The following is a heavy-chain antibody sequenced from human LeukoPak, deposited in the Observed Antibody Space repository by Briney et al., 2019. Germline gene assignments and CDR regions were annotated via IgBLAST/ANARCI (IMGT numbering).Heavy chain of an antibody. J-gene: IGHJ4*02. CDR2: IYHSVST. D-gene: IGHD4-23*01. Sequence: SETLSLTCTVSGYSISSGYYWGWIRQPPGKGLEWIGSIYHSVSTYYNPSLKSRVTISVDTSKNQFSLKLSSVTAADTAVYYCARQAGGNSGPFDYWGQGTVVTVSS. V-gene: IGHV4-38-2*02. CDR1: GYSISSGYY. CDR3: ARQAGGNSGPFDY.